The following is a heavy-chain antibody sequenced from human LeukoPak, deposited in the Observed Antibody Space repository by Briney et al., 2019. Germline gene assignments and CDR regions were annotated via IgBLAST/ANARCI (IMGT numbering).Heavy chain of an antibody. CDR1: GYTFTSYG. V-gene: IGHV1-18*01. CDR3: AREGGSRGYSSSWFDY. CDR2: ISAYNGNT. D-gene: IGHD6-13*01. J-gene: IGHJ4*02. Sequence: GASVKVSCKASGYTFTSYGISWVRRAPGQGLEWMGWISAYNGNTNYAQKLQGRVTMTTDTSTSTAYMEPRSLRSDDTAVYYCAREGGSRGYSSSWFDYWGQGTLVTVSS.